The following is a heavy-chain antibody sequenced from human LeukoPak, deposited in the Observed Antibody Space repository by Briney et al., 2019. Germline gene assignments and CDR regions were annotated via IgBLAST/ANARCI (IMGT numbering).Heavy chain of an antibody. Sequence: GGSLRLSCAASGFTFSNYTMSWARQAPGKGLEWVSAISGSGGSTYYPDSVKGRFTISRDNSKNTLFLQMNSLRAEDTAVYYCARDRYYDSSGYFDAFDIWGQGTMVTVSS. D-gene: IGHD3-22*01. CDR2: ISGSGGST. CDR3: ARDRYYDSSGYFDAFDI. J-gene: IGHJ3*02. V-gene: IGHV3-23*01. CDR1: GFTFSNYT.